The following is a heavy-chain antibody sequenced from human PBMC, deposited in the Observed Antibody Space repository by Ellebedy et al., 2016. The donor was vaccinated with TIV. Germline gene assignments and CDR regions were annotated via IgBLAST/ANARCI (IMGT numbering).Heavy chain of an antibody. CDR1: GGSISSGGYY. Sequence: SETLSLTCTVSGGSISSGGYYWSWIRQHPGKGLEWIGHIYYSGSTYYNLSLKSRVTISVDTSENQFSLKMSSVTAADTAVYFCARLCTSETFYFDDWGQGTLVTVSS. CDR3: ARLCTSETFYFDD. J-gene: IGHJ4*02. V-gene: IGHV4-31*03. CDR2: IYYSGST. D-gene: IGHD2-8*01.